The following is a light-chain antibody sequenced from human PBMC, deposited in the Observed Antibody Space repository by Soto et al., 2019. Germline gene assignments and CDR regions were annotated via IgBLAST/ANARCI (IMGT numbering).Light chain of an antibody. CDR1: SSDVGDYDY. V-gene: IGLV2-11*01. CDR2: DVS. CDR3: CSYAGTSTYV. J-gene: IGLJ1*01. Sequence: QSALTQPPSVSGSPGQSVTISCTGTSSDVGDYDYVSWYLQHPGTAPKLLISDVSRRHSGVPDRFSGSKSGNTASLTISGLQVDDEGDYYCCSYAGTSTYVFGTRTKLTVL.